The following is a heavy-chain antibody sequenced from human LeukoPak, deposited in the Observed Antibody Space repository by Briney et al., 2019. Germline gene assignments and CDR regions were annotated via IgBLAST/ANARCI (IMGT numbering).Heavy chain of an antibody. CDR1: GGTFSSYA. CDR2: IIPIFGTA. Sequence: PEASVKVSCKASGGTFSSYAISWVRQAPGQGLEWMGGIIPIFGTANYAQKFQGRVTITADESTSTAYMELSSLRSEDTAVYYCAREERLTMVRGEVYWGQGTLVTVSS. D-gene: IGHD3-10*01. CDR3: AREERLTMVRGEVY. J-gene: IGHJ4*02. V-gene: IGHV1-69*13.